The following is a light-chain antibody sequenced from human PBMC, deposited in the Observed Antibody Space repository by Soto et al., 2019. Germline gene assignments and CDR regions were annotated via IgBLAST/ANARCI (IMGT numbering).Light chain of an antibody. V-gene: IGKV1-39*01. CDR3: QQYNNWPS. J-gene: IGKJ4*01. Sequence: DIQMTQSPSSLSASVGDRVTITFRASQSMRDYLNWYQQKPGKAPKLLIYAASTLQSGVPSRFSGSGSGTEFTLTISSLQSEDFAVYYCQQYNNWPSFGGGTKVDIK. CDR1: QSMRDY. CDR2: AAS.